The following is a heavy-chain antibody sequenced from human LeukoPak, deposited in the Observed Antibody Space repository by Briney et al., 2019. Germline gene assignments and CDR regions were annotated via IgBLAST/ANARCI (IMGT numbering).Heavy chain of an antibody. CDR2: IYTRGST. CDR1: GGCISSSSYY. J-gene: IGHJ3*02. D-gene: IGHD2-15*01. Sequence: SATLSLICTVPGGCISSSSYYGGWIRQPPGKGLEWIGRIYTRGSTNYKPSLKSRVTMSVDTSKNQFSLKLSSVTAADTAVYYCARGRYCSADICSGGDAFDIWGQGTMVSVSS. V-gene: IGHV4-39*07. CDR3: ARGRYCSADICSGGDAFDI.